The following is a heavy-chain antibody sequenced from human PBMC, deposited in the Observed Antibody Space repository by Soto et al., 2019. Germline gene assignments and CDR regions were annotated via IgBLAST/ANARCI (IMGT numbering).Heavy chain of an antibody. D-gene: IGHD3-3*01. V-gene: IGHV4-34*01. CDR1: GGSFSGYY. Sequence: QVQLQQWGAGLLKPSETLSLTCAVYGGSFSGYYWSWIRQPPGKGLEWIGEINHSGSTNYNPSLKSRVTISVDTSKNQFSLKLSSVTAADTAVYYCAREGALTYYDFWSGYPGSKYGMDVWGQGTTVTVSS. CDR2: INHSGST. J-gene: IGHJ6*02. CDR3: AREGALTYYDFWSGYPGSKYGMDV.